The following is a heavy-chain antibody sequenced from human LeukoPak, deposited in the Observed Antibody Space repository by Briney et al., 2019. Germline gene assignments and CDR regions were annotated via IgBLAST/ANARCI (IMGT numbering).Heavy chain of an antibody. CDR1: GFTFSSYG. CDR3: ARVLSGWQIDH. Sequence: PGRSLRLSCAASGFTFSSYGMHWVRQAPGKGLEWVAVIWYDGSNKYYADSVKGRFTISRDNSKNTLYLQMNSLRAEDTAVYYCARVLSGWQIDHWGQGTLVTVSS. D-gene: IGHD6-19*01. J-gene: IGHJ4*02. V-gene: IGHV3-33*01. CDR2: IWYDGSNK.